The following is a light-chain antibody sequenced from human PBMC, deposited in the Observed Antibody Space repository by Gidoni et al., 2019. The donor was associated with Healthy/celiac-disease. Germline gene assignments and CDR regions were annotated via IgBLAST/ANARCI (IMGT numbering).Light chain of an antibody. V-gene: IGLV6-57*01. Sequence: NFMLTQPHSVSESPGKTVTISCTRSSGSIASNYVQWYQQRPGSSPTTVIYEDNQRPSGVPDRFSGSIDSSSNSASLTISGLKTEDEAYYYCHSYDSSNHVVFGGGTKLTVL. CDR2: EDN. CDR3: HSYDSSNHVV. J-gene: IGLJ2*01. CDR1: SGSIASNY.